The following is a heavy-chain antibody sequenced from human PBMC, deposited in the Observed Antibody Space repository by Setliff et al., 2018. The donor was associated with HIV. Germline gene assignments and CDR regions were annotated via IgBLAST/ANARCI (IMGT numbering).Heavy chain of an antibody. CDR1: GGSFDMHT. D-gene: IGHD6-13*01. J-gene: IGHJ4*02. Sequence: SVKVSCKTSGGSFDMHTISWVRQAPGQGLEFVGRIIPIIDTTNYAQKFQGRVTITADKSANTTYMELRSLRSEDTAIYYCATMSRSSRNWAIFDYWGQGVLFTVS. CDR2: IIPIIDTT. CDR3: ATMSRSSRNWAIFDY. V-gene: IGHV1-69*08.